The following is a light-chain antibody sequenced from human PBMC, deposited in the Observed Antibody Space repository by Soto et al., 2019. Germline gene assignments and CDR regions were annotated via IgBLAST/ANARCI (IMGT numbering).Light chain of an antibody. CDR2: DVS. Sequence: QSVLTQPRSVSGSPGQSVTVSCIGTSSDVGDYNSVSWYQQHPGKAPKLMIYDVSKRSSGVPDRFSGSKSGNTASLTISGLQAEDEAEYYCSSYTNINTRACVFGTGTKVTVL. V-gene: IGLV2-11*01. J-gene: IGLJ1*01. CDR3: SSYTNINTRACV. CDR1: SSDVGDYNS.